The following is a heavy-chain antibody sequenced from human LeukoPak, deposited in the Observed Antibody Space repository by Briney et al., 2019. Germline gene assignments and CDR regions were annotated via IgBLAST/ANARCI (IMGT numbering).Heavy chain of an antibody. Sequence: GGSLRLSCAASGFTFSTYWMHWVRQAPGKGLVWVSRIKSVGSTNYADSVKGRFTISRDNANNTLSLQMNSLGPEDTGVYYCARAPSEIGGYYPEYFRHWGQGTLVTVSS. CDR3: ARAPSEIGGYYPEYFRH. CDR1: GFTFSTYW. D-gene: IGHD3-22*01. J-gene: IGHJ1*01. V-gene: IGHV3-74*01. CDR2: IKSVGST.